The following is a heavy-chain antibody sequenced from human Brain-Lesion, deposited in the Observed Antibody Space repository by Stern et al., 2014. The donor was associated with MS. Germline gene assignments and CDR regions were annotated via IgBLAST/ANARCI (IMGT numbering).Heavy chain of an antibody. CDR3: ARGGAVTSSEYYFDY. CDR2: ISYDGSDN. CDR1: GFTFSYHA. D-gene: IGHD4-17*01. V-gene: IGHV3-30*01. J-gene: IGHJ4*02. Sequence: DQLVESGGGVVQPGRSLRLSCAASGFTFSYHAMHWVRQAPGKGLEWRAVISYDGSDNYYAGAVKGLFTLSRDNSKNTLYLQMNSLRAEDTAVYYCARGGAVTSSEYYFDYWGQGTLVTVSS.